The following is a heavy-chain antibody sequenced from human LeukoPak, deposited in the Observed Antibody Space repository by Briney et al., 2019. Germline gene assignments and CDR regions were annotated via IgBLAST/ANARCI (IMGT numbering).Heavy chain of an antibody. D-gene: IGHD2-8*02. CDR2: IYSAGDS. CDR1: GFSISYNY. J-gene: IGHJ4*02. V-gene: IGHV3-53*01. CDR3: ASHYCSAGSCYFDG. Sequence: AGGPLRLSCVVSGFSISYNYMSWVRQAPGKGLEWVSVIYSAGDSYYGDAVKGRFIISKDNSKNTVYLQMNRLRPEDTAVYYCASHYCSAGSCYFDGWGQGTLVTVSS.